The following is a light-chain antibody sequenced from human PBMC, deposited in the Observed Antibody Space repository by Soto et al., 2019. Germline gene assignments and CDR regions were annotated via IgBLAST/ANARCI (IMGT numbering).Light chain of an antibody. CDR1: QSVGSNY. CDR2: GAS. CDR3: HQYASSPLT. Sequence: EIVLTQSPGTLSLSPGERATLSCRASQSVGSNYLAWYQQTPGQAPRLLIHGASTRATGIPDRFSGSGSGTDFTLTLSRLESEDSAVYYCHQYASSPLTFGQGTRLEI. J-gene: IGKJ5*01. V-gene: IGKV3-20*01.